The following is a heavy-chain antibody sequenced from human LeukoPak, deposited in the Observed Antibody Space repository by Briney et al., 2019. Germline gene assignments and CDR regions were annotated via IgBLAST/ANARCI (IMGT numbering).Heavy chain of an antibody. CDR2: ISYIGST. V-gene: IGHV4-59*08. CDR3: ARQGDIVVVPAALGDAFDI. J-gene: IGHJ3*02. CDR1: GDSFSSHY. Sequence: SETLSLTCVVSGDSFSSHYWTWIRQSPGKGLEWIGYISYIGSTNYNPSLKSRVTISIDTSKNQFSLKLRSVTAADTAVYYCARQGDIVVVPAALGDAFDIWGQGTMVTVSS. D-gene: IGHD2-2*01.